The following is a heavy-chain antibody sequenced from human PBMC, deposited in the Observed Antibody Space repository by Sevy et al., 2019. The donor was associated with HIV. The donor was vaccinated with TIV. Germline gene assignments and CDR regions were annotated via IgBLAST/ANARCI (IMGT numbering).Heavy chain of an antibody. J-gene: IGHJ4*02. D-gene: IGHD3-10*01. CDR2: ISSASSYI. CDR3: ARGDYYGSLYYLDY. V-gene: IGHV3-21*04. CDR1: GFTFNYHF. Sequence: GGSLRLSCAASGFTFNYHFMNWVRQVPGKGLEWVSYISSASSYIMYSDSVKGRFTISRDNAKNLVFLEMNNLRPEDTAVYFCARGDYYGSLYYLDYWGQGTLVTVSS.